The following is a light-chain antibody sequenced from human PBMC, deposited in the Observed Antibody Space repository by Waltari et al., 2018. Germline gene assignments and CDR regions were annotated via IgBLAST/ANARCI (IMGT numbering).Light chain of an antibody. J-gene: IGKJ4*01. CDR3: KKYTSAPPGDT. V-gene: IGKV1-27*01. CDR2: AAS. CDR1: QGISNY. Sequence: DIQMTQSPSSLSASVEDRVTITCRASQGISNYLAWYQQKPGKVPKLLIYAASTFQSGVPSRFSASDSGQDFPLPIGGVRPEDFPIYYCKKYTSAPPGDTFGGGTKVEIK.